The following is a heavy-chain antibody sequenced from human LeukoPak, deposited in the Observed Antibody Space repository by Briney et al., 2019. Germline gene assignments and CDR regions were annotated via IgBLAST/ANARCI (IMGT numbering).Heavy chain of an antibody. D-gene: IGHD1-26*01. J-gene: IGHJ5*02. V-gene: IGHV1-69*05. CDR1: GGTFSSYA. Sequence: GASVKVSCKASGGTFSSYAMSWVRQAPGQGLEWMGSIIPIFGTANYAQKFQGRVTITTDESTSTAYMELSSLRSEDTAVYYCARVRGSYYSWGQGTLVTVSS. CDR2: IIPIFGTA. CDR3: ARVRGSYYS.